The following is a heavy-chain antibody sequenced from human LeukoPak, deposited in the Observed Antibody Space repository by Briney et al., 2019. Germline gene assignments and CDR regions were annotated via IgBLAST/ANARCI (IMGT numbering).Heavy chain of an antibody. J-gene: IGHJ4*02. CDR1: DYSITSDYH. Sequence: SETLSLTCAVSDYSITSDYHWGWIRQPPGKGLEWIGSVYHSGTTFYSPSLKSRVTISVDASKNQFSLRLSSVTAADTAVYYCARSVGYGDSRFDYWGQGTLVTVSS. CDR3: ARSVGYGDSRFDY. CDR2: VYHSGTT. D-gene: IGHD4-17*01. V-gene: IGHV4-38-2*01.